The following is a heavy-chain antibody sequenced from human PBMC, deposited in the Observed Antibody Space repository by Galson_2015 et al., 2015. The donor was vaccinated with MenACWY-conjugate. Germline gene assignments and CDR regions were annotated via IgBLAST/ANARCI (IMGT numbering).Heavy chain of an antibody. CDR2: VSSNGGST. D-gene: IGHD1-26*01. J-gene: IGHJ6*02. CDR3: VKWEDGAEYYGMDV. CDR1: GFTFSSYA. V-gene: IGHV3-64D*09. Sequence: SLRLSCAASGFTFSSYAMHWVRQAPGKGLEYVSAVSSNGGSTYYADSVKGRFTISRDNSKNTLYLQMSSLRAEDTAVYYCVKWEDGAEYYGMDVWGQGTTVTVSS.